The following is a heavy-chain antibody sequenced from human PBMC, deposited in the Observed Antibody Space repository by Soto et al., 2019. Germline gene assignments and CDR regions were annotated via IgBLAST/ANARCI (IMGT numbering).Heavy chain of an antibody. CDR2: ISSSSSTI. J-gene: IGHJ4*02. Sequence: GVLRLSFAASGFTFSTYSMNWVRQAPGKGLEWVSYISSSSSTIFYTDSVKGRFTVSRDNAKNSLYLQMNSLRAEDPAVYYCARPTYYYDSSGPPAYWGQGTLVTVSS. CDR3: ARPTYYYDSSGPPAY. CDR1: GFTFSTYS. V-gene: IGHV3-48*01. D-gene: IGHD3-22*01.